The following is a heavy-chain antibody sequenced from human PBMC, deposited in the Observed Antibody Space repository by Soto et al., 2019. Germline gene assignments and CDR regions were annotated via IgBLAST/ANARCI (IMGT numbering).Heavy chain of an antibody. D-gene: IGHD3-10*01. CDR3: ARRGSLLWCGEVFSADYYGMDV. CDR1: GFTVSSNY. Sequence: EVQLVESGGGLVQPGGSLRLSCAASGFTVSSNYMSWVRQAPGKGLEWVSVIYSGGSTYYADSVKGRFTISRDNSKNTVYLQMNSRSAEDTAVYYCARRGSLLWCGEVFSADYYGMDVWGQGTTVTVSS. V-gene: IGHV3-66*01. CDR2: IYSGGST. J-gene: IGHJ6*02.